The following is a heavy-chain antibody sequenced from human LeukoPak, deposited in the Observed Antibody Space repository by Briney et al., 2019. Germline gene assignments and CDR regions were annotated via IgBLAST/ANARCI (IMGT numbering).Heavy chain of an antibody. J-gene: IGHJ4*02. CDR2: MNPNSGNT. D-gene: IGHD3-10*01. Sequence: ASVKVSCKASGYTFTSYDINWVRQATGQGLEWMGWMNPNSGNTGYAQKFQGRVTITRNTSISTAYMELSSLRSEDTAVYYRARVLYGSGSYYKPVDYWGQGTLVTVSS. CDR1: GYTFTSYD. V-gene: IGHV1-8*03. CDR3: ARVLYGSGSYYKPVDY.